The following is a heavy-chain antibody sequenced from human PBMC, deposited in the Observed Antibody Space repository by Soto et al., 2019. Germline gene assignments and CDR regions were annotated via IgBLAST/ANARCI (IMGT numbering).Heavy chain of an antibody. Sequence: ASVKVSCKASGYTLTSYYMHWVRQAPGQGLEWMGIINPSGGSTSYAQKFQGRVTMTRDTSTSTVYMELSSLRSEDTAVYYCARVRYYDILTTQYYYYYGMDVWGQGTTVTVS. CDR1: GYTLTSYY. J-gene: IGHJ6*02. CDR3: ARVRYYDILTTQYYYYYGMDV. V-gene: IGHV1-46*01. CDR2: INPSGGST. D-gene: IGHD3-9*01.